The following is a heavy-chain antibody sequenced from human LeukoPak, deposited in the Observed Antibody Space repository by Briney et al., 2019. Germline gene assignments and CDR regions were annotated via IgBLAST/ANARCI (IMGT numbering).Heavy chain of an antibody. CDR1: GYTFTGCY. V-gene: IGHV1-2*02. Sequence: ASVKVSCKTSGYTFTGCYMHWVRQAPGQGREWMGWINPNSGGAKYAQKFQGTVTMTRDTSISTAYMDLSSLTSADTAVYYCARGTDSGSFLLGYWGQGTLVTVSS. CDR2: INPNSGGA. D-gene: IGHD1-26*01. CDR3: ARGTDSGSFLLGY. J-gene: IGHJ4*02.